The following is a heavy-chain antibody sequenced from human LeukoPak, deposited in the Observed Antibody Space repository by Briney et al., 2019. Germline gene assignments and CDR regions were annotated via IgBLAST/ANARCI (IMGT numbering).Heavy chain of an antibody. CDR1: GFIFSSHW. Sequence: GGSLRLSCAASGFIFSSHWMHWVRQVPGKGLVWVSRIKSGGSSTTYADSVKGRFTVSRDNAKNTVYLQMNSLRAEDTAVYYCAREVSGSYYFDYWAREPWSPSPQ. J-gene: IGHJ4*02. CDR2: IKSGGSST. V-gene: IGHV3-74*01. D-gene: IGHD1-26*01. CDR3: AREVSGSYYFDY.